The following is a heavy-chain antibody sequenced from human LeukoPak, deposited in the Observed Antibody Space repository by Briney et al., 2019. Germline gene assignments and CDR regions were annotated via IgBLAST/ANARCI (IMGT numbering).Heavy chain of an antibody. J-gene: IGHJ4*02. CDR2: MSYDGSNK. Sequence: GRSLRLSCAASGFTLSDFGMHWVRQPPGKGLEWVTFMSYDGSNKQYVDSVKGRFTISRDNSKNTLYLQMNSLRAEDTAVYYCAKVPPTTGWGQGTLVTVSS. D-gene: IGHD4-17*01. V-gene: IGHV3-30*18. CDR1: GFTLSDFG. CDR3: AKVPPTTG.